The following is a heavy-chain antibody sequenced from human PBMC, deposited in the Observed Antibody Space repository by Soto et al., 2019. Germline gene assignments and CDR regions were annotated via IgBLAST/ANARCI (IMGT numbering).Heavy chain of an antibody. Sequence: QVQLQESGPGLVKPSETLSLTCTVSGGSISSYYWSWIRQPPGKGLEWIGFIFYSGSTSYNPSLKRRVAISIAPSDYQFSLKLNSVTAADTAVYYCASMIGDPVLSFDSWGQGTLVAVSS. V-gene: IGHV4-59*01. CDR3: ASMIGDPVLSFDS. D-gene: IGHD3-10*02. CDR2: IFYSGST. J-gene: IGHJ5*01. CDR1: GGSISSYY.